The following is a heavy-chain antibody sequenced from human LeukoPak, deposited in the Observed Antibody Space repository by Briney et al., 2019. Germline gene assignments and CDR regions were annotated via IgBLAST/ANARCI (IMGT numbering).Heavy chain of an antibody. CDR3: ATSALVATWGSSAFDI. CDR1: GYSFTSYW. D-gene: IGHD5-12*01. Sequence: LGESLKISCKGSGYSFTSYWIGWVRQMPGKGLEWMGIIYPGDSDTRYSPSFQGQVTISADKSISTAYLQWSSLKASDTAMYYCATSALVATWGSSAFDIWGQGTMVTVSS. J-gene: IGHJ3*02. V-gene: IGHV5-51*01. CDR2: IYPGDSDT.